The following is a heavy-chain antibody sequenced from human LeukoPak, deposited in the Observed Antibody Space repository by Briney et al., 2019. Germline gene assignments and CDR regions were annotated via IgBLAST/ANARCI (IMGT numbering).Heavy chain of an antibody. CDR2: INPNSGGT. D-gene: IGHD6-13*01. J-gene: IGHJ6*03. V-gene: IGHV1-2*04. Sequence: EASVKVSCKASGYTFTGYYMHWVRQAPGQGLEWMGWINPNSGGTNCAQKFQGWVTMTRDTSISIAYMELSRLRSDDTAVYYCARGATAGRFSLRPSGAYYMDVWGKGTTVTVSS. CDR3: ARGATAGRFSLRPSGAYYMDV. CDR1: GYTFTGYY.